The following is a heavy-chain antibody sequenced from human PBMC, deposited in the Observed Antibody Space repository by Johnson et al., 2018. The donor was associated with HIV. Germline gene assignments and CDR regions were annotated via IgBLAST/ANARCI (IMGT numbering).Heavy chain of an antibody. D-gene: IGHD4-17*01. J-gene: IGHJ3*01. CDR3: AREATPWGGAYVGYAFDL. CDR2: ISWHSGTI. V-gene: IGHV3-9*01. CDR1: GFTFADYA. Sequence: VQLVESGGGVVQPGRSLTLSCAASGFTFADYAMHWVRQAPGKGLEWVSGISWHSGTIDYADSVKGRFTIYRDNSENTVSLQMNSLRAEDTAVYYCAREATPWGGAYVGYAFDLWGQGTMVAVSS.